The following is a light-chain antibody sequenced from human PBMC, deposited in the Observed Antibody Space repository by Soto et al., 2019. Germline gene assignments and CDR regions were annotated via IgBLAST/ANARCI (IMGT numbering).Light chain of an antibody. V-gene: IGKV1-39*01. Sequence: DIQMTQSPSSLSASVGDRVTITCRASQSISSYLNWYQQKPGKAPKLLIYDASSLESGVPSRFSGSGSRTDFTLTISSLQPEDFATYYCQKCYSTPPTFGQGTKVDI. CDR2: DAS. CDR3: QKCYSTPPT. CDR1: QSISSY. J-gene: IGKJ1*01.